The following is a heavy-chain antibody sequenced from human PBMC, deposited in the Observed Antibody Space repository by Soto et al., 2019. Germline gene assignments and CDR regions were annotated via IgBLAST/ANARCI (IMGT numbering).Heavy chain of an antibody. Sequence: EVQLLESGGGLVQPGGSLRLSCVASGSTFSSDVMSWVRQSPGKGLEWVSGISGGTTYYADSVQGRFTISRDDFKNTLFLQMNSLRAEDTAVYRCATRDRVTSGISHFYGTDVLGQGTTVTVSS. CDR1: GSTFSSDV. CDR3: ATRDRVTSGISHFYGTDV. V-gene: IGHV3-23*01. CDR2: ISGGTT. D-gene: IGHD1-26*01. J-gene: IGHJ6*02.